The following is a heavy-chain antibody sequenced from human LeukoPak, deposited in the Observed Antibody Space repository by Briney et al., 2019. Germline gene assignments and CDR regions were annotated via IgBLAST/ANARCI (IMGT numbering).Heavy chain of an antibody. CDR2: IKQDGSER. CDR3: ARDEVATIGGYYYYYMDV. V-gene: IGHV3-7*01. CDR1: GFTFSTYW. Sequence: PGGSLRLSCAASGFTFSTYWMTWVRQAPGKGLEWVANIKQDGSERYYVDSVKGRFTISRDNAKNSLYLQMNSLRAEDTAVYYCARDEVATIGGYYYYYMDVWGKGTTVTISS. D-gene: IGHD5-12*01. J-gene: IGHJ6*03.